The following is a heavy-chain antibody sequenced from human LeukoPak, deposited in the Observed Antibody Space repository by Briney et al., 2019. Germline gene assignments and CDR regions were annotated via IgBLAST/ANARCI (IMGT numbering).Heavy chain of an antibody. V-gene: IGHV1-69*05. CDR2: IIPIFGTA. J-gene: IGHJ5*02. CDR1: GGTFSSYA. D-gene: IGHD6-6*01. CDR3: ARDTSSSFYWFDP. Sequence: SVKVSCKASGGTFSSYAISWVRQAPGQGLEWMGRIIPIFGTANYAQKFQGRVTITTDESTSTAYMELSSPRSEDTAVYYCARDTSSSFYWFDPWGQGTLVTVSS.